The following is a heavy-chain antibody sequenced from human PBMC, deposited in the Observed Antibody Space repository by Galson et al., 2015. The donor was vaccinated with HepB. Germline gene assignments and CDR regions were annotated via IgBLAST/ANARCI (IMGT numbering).Heavy chain of an antibody. D-gene: IGHD5-18*01. J-gene: IGHJ4*02. CDR1: GGSITTISDY. V-gene: IGHV4-39*07. CDR3: ARARGEATYSDGLNFFDR. Sequence: TLSLTCSVSGGSITTISDYWAWIRQSPGKGLEWIGKIHYSGTTYYNPSLKSRVTISVDTSKSQFSLQLSSATAADTAVYFCARARGEATYSDGLNFFDRWGQGTLVTISS. CDR2: IHYSGTT.